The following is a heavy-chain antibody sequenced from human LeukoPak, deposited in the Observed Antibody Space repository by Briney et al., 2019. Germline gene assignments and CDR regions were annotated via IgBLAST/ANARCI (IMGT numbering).Heavy chain of an antibody. J-gene: IGHJ4*02. CDR2: ISGSGGST. Sequence: RGSLRLSCAASGFTFSSYAMSWVRQAPGKGLEWVSAISGSGGSTYYADSVKGRFTISRDNSKNTLYLQMNSLRAEDTAVYYCANSRLGYCSSTSCYTADYWGQGTLVTVSS. CDR3: ANSRLGYCSSTSCYTADY. V-gene: IGHV3-23*01. CDR1: GFTFSSYA. D-gene: IGHD2-2*02.